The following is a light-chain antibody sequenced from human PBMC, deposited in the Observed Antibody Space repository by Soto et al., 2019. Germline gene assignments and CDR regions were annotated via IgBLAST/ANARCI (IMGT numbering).Light chain of an antibody. J-gene: IGLJ1*01. CDR3: NSYSGGNTLYV. V-gene: IGLV2-14*01. CDR2: DVT. CDR1: SNDIGGYNF. Sequence: QAAQTQPASLAASPGQTITIPCNGTSNDIGGYNFVSWFQQHPGKAPKLLICDVTRRPSGVSDRFSGSKSGNTASLTISGLQAEDEADYYCNSYSGGNTLYVFGSGTKVTVL.